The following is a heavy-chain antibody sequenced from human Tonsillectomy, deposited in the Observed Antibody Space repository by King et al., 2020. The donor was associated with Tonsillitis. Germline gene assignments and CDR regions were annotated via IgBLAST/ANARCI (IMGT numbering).Heavy chain of an antibody. J-gene: IGHJ1*01. D-gene: IGHD6-19*01. V-gene: IGHV4-59*01. Sequence: QLQESGPGLVKPSETLSLTCTVSGDSMSSFYWSWIRQPPGRGLEWIGYIYYSGSTNYNPSLRSRVTISVDTSKNQFSLKLSSVTAADTGDYYCARDRAYSSGWFHEHWGQGTLVTVSS. CDR2: IYYSGST. CDR3: ARDRAYSSGWFHEH. CDR1: GDSMSSFY.